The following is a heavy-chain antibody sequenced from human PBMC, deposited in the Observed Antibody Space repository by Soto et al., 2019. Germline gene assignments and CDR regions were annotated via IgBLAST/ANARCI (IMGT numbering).Heavy chain of an antibody. CDR2: ISSSGSTI. V-gene: IGHV3-11*01. Sequence: GGSLRLSCAASGFTFSDYYISWIRQAPGKGLEWVAYISSSGSTIYYADSVKGRFTISRDNAKNSLYLQMNSLRAEDTAVYYCARVLRFLEWSFDYWGQGTLVTVSS. D-gene: IGHD3-3*01. J-gene: IGHJ4*02. CDR3: ARVLRFLEWSFDY. CDR1: GFTFSDYY.